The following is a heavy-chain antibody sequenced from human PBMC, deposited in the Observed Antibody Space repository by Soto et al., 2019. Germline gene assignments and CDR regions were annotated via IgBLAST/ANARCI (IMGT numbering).Heavy chain of an antibody. CDR3: ASILRQGDWGHVDS. CDR2: ISGGGSST. V-gene: IGHV3-23*01. Sequence: EVQLLESGGGLVQPGGSLRLSCAASGFTFSSYGMSWVRQAPGKGLEWLATISGGGSSTYYADSVKGRFTISRDNSKKTLSLQISSPRAEDTAVYCCASILRQGDWGHVDSWGQGTLVAVSS. J-gene: IGHJ4*02. D-gene: IGHD2-21*02. CDR1: GFTFSSYG.